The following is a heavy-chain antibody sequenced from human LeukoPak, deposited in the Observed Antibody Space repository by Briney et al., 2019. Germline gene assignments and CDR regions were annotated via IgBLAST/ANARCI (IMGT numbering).Heavy chain of an antibody. CDR1: GGSISSGNW. Sequence: SETLSLTCAVSGGSISSGNWWTWVRQSPGKGLEWIGEIYHNGTHNYNPSLKSRVTISADTFKNHFSLQLTSVTAADTAVYYCATAPILRGEGGEHYKYGMDVWGQGTTVIVSS. CDR3: ATAPILRGEGGEHYKYGMDV. J-gene: IGHJ6*02. CDR2: IYHNGTH. V-gene: IGHV4-4*02. D-gene: IGHD2-2*02.